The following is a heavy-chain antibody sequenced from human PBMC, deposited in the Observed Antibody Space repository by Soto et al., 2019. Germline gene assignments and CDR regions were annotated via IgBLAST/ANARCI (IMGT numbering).Heavy chain of an antibody. J-gene: IGHJ4*02. CDR2: VYSSGGA. CDR1: GGSISGSSYY. D-gene: IGHD4-17*01. V-gene: IGHV4-39*01. Sequence: PSETLSLTCSVSGGSISGSSYYWGWIRQPPGKGLEWIGSVYSSGGAYYNPSLKSRVTISADTSENQFSLKLNSLTAADTAVYYCARNLNYGGNVYFDSWGQGTLVTVSS. CDR3: ARNLNYGGNVYFDS.